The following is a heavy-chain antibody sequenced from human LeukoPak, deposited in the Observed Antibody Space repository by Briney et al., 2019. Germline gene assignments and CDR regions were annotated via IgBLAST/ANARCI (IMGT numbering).Heavy chain of an antibody. J-gene: IGHJ4*02. CDR3: ARIVAVAPDY. CDR1: GYTFTGYY. D-gene: IGHD6-19*01. CDR2: INPNSGGT. V-gene: IGHV1-2*02. Sequence: ASVKVSCKDSGYTFTGYYMHWVGQAPGQGLDWMGWINPNSGGTNYAQKLQGRVTMTRYTTISTAYMDRIRLRSDDTAVYYCARIVAVAPDYWGQETLVTVSS.